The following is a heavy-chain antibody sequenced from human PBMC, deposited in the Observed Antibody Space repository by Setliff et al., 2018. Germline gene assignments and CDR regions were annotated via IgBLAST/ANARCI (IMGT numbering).Heavy chain of an antibody. CDR1: GDSLSGYY. D-gene: IGHD3-10*01. V-gene: IGHV4-34*12. J-gene: IGHJ4*02. CDR2: IMPGRDT. CDR3: ARHATYYYGSWNLPFDS. Sequence: SETLSLTCAVYGDSLSGYYWSWIRQSPKKGQEWIGEIMPGRDTLYSPSLESRLTITIDTSKSKFSLKLSSVTAADTAVYYCARHATYYYGSWNLPFDSWGQGTLVTVSS.